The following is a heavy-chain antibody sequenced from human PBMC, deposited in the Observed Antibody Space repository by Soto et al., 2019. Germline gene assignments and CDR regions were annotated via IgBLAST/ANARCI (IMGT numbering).Heavy chain of an antibody. CDR3: ARAPAPVTTSYYYYYGMDV. CDR2: IYYSGST. D-gene: IGHD4-17*01. V-gene: IGHV4-31*03. J-gene: IGHJ6*02. Sequence: QVQLQESGPGLVKPSQTLSLTCTVSGGSISSGGYYWSWIRQHPGKGLEWIGYIYYSGSTYYNPSLKRRVTVSVDPAKNQFSPKLSSVTAADTAVSYCARAPAPVTTSYYYYYGMDVWGQGTTVTVSS. CDR1: GGSISSGGYY.